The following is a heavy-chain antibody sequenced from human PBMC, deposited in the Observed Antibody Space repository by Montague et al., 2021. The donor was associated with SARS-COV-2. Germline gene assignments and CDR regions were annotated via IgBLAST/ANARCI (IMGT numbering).Heavy chain of an antibody. J-gene: IGHJ4*02. CDR2: IIGSGPRP. Sequence: SLRLSGAASGFTFSHYAMSWVRQAPVKGLEWVSVIIGSGPRPNYSDSIXVRFIISRDSSQSTLYLQMNSLRAEDTAVYYCARAYCSSASCYRADYWGQGTLVTVSS. V-gene: IGHV3-23*01. D-gene: IGHD2-2*02. CDR1: GFTFSHYA. CDR3: ARAYCSSASCYRADY.